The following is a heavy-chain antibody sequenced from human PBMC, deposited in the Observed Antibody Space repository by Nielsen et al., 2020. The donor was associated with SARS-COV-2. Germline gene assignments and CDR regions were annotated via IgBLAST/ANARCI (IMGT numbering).Heavy chain of an antibody. CDR1: GGSISSGGHF. CDR3: ARIITIFGVVIALDY. V-gene: IGHV4-31*03. Sequence: SETLSLTCTVSGGSISSGGHFWSWIRQHPGKGLEWIGNIYNSGSTNYNPSLQSRVTIAVDKSKNQFSLKLSSVTAADTAVYYCARIITIFGVVIALDYWGQGTLVTVSS. J-gene: IGHJ4*02. CDR2: IYNSGST. D-gene: IGHD3-3*01.